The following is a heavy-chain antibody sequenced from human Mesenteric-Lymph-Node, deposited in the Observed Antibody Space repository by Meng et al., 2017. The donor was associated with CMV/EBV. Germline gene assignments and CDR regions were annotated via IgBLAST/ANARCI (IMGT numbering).Heavy chain of an antibody. Sequence: SETLSLTCTVSGGSISSYYWSWIRQPPGKGLEWIGYIYYSGSTNYNPSLKSRVTISVDTSKNQFSLKLSSVTAADTAVYYCARRNRDEYFFDYWGQGTLVTVSS. D-gene: IGHD2/OR15-2a*01. CDR2: IYYSGST. J-gene: IGHJ4*02. CDR1: GGSISSYY. V-gene: IGHV4-59*01. CDR3: ARRNRDEYFFDY.